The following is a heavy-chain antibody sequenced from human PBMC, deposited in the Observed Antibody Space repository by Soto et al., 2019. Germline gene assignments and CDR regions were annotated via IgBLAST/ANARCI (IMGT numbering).Heavy chain of an antibody. D-gene: IGHD6-19*01. Sequence: EVQLVASGGGLVKPGGYLRLYCAASGFTFSSYSMNWVRQAPGKGLEWVSSISSSSSYIYYADSVKGRFTISRDNAKNSLYLQMNSLSAEDTAVYYCASGYSSGCTFDYWGQGTLVTVSS. V-gene: IGHV3-21*01. CDR1: GFTFSSYS. CDR2: ISSSSSYI. J-gene: IGHJ4*02. CDR3: ASGYSSGCTFDY.